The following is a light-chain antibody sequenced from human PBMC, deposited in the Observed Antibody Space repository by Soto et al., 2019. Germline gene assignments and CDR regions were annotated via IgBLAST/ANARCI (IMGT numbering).Light chain of an antibody. J-gene: IGLJ1*01. Sequence: QSVLAQPRSVSGSPGQSVTFSCIGTSSDVGGYNSVSWYQEHPGKAPKLMIYDVIKRPSGVPDRFSGSKSGNTASLTISGLLAEDGADYYCCSYVGSYSYVFGTGTKVTVL. CDR3: CSYVGSYSYV. V-gene: IGLV2-11*01. CDR1: SSDVGGYNS. CDR2: DVI.